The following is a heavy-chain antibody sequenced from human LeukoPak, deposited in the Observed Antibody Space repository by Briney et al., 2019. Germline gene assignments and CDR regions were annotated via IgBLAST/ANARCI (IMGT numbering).Heavy chain of an antibody. V-gene: IGHV1-2*02. D-gene: IGHD1/OR15-1a*01. CDR3: AREFRTTTWSFDAFDL. Sequence: ASVTVSCKASGYTFTDYYMHWVRQAPGQGLDWVGWINPTSGATNYAQKFRGRVTMTRDTSNNTSYMELSRLRSDDTAVYYCAREFRTTTWSFDAFDLWGQGTMVTVSS. CDR1: GYTFTDYY. CDR2: INPTSGAT. J-gene: IGHJ3*01.